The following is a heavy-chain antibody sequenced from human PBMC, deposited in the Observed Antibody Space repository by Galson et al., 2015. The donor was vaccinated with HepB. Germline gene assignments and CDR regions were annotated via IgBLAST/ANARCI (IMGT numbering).Heavy chain of an antibody. V-gene: IGHV4-30-4*01. CDR1: GGSISSGDYY. CDR2: IYYSGST. CDR3: ARTLKSSWYVDWFDP. Sequence: TLSLTCTVSGGSISSGDYYWSWIRQPPGKGLEWIGYIYYSGSTYYNPSLKSRVTISVDTSKNQFSLKLSSVTAADTAMYYCARTLKSSWYVDWFDPWGQGTLVTVSS. D-gene: IGHD6-13*01. J-gene: IGHJ5*02.